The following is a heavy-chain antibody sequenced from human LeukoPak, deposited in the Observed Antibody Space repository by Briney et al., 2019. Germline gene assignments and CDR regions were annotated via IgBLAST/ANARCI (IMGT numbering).Heavy chain of an antibody. Sequence: PSETLSLTCTVSGGSISSSSYYWGWIRQPPGEGLEWIGSIYYSGSTYYNPSLKSRVTISVDTSKNQFSLKLSSVTAADTAVYYCARAELIAGRPSFDYWGQGALVTVSS. CDR2: IYYSGST. V-gene: IGHV4-39*01. CDR3: ARAELIAGRPSFDY. CDR1: GGSISSSSYY. J-gene: IGHJ4*02. D-gene: IGHD6-6*01.